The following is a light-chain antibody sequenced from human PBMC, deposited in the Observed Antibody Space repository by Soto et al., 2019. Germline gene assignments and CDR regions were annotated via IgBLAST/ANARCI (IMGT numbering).Light chain of an antibody. J-gene: IGKJ1*01. CDR1: HTISSSY. Sequence: EIVLTQSPGTLSLSPGERATLSCRCIHTISSSYLAWYQQKPGQAPRLLMYGISRRATGIPDRFSGSGSGTDFTLTITRLEPEDFAVYYCQQYVTSSPRTFGQGTKVDIK. CDR3: QQYVTSSPRT. CDR2: GIS. V-gene: IGKV3-20*01.